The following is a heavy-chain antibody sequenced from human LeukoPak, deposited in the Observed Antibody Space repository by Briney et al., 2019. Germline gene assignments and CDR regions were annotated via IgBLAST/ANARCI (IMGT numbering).Heavy chain of an antibody. CDR3: ARVRDGSGSYYPPVV. V-gene: IGHV1-18*01. CDR1: GYTFTSYG. J-gene: IGHJ3*01. D-gene: IGHD3-10*01. CDR2: ISAYNGNT. Sequence: GASVKVSCKASGYTFTSYGISWVRQAPGQGLEWMGWISAYNGNTNYAQKLQGRVTMTTDTSTSTAYMELRSLRSGDTAVYYCARVRDGSGSYYPPVVWGQGTMVTVSS.